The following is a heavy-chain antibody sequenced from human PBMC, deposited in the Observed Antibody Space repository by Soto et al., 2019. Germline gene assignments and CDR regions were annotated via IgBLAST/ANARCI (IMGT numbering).Heavy chain of an antibody. Sequence: PGGSLRLSCAASGFTFSSYSMNWVRQAPGKGLEWVSSISICISYIYYADSVKGRFTISRDNAKNSLYLQMNSLRAEDTAVYYCAREPSSSSSPWGQGTLVTVSS. J-gene: IGHJ5*02. CDR3: AREPSSSSSP. D-gene: IGHD6-6*01. V-gene: IGHV3-21*01. CDR1: GFTFSSYS. CDR2: ISICISYI.